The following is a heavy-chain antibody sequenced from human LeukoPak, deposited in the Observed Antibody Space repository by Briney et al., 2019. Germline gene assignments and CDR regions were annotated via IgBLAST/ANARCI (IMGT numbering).Heavy chain of an antibody. J-gene: IGHJ5*02. CDR2: IIPIFGTA. V-gene: IGHV1-69*13. Sequence: SVKVSCKASGGTFSSYAISWVRQAPGQGPEWMGGIIPIFGTASYAQKFRGRVTITADESTSTAYMELSSLRSEDTAVYYCARASYYYVNNWFDPWGQGTLVTVSS. CDR3: ARASYYYVNNWFDP. CDR1: GGTFSSYA. D-gene: IGHD3-10*01.